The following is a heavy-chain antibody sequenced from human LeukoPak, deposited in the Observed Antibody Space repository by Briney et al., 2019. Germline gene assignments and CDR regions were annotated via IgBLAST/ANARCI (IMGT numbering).Heavy chain of an antibody. CDR3: ARTGLGEPNYHGMDV. CDR2: IIPIFGTA. Sequence: SVKVSCKAPGGTFSSYAISWVRQAPGQGLEWMGGIIPIFGTANYAQKFQGRVTITADESTSTAYMELSSLRSEDTAVYYCARTGLGEPNYHGMDVWGKGTTVTVSS. V-gene: IGHV1-69*13. D-gene: IGHD3-16*01. CDR1: GGTFSSYA. J-gene: IGHJ6*04.